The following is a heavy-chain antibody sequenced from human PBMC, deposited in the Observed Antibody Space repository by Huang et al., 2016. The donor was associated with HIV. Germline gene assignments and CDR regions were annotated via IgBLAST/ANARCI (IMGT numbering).Heavy chain of an antibody. CDR3: ARHGRVAGHYYNNMDV. CDR2: MYYSGNT. V-gene: IGHV4-39*01. D-gene: IGHD6-19*01. J-gene: IGHJ6*02. CDR1: GGSISSSSYY. Sequence: LQLQESGPGLVKSSETLSLICTVSGGSISSSSYYWGWIRQPPGKGPEWIGSMYYSGNTYYNPPLKGRVTISVDTSKNQFSLKVNSVTAADTAVYYCARHGRVAGHYYNNMDVWGRGTTVTVSS.